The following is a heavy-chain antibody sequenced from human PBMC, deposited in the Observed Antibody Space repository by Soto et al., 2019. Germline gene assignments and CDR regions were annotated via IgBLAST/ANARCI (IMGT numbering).Heavy chain of an antibody. Sequence: PGGSLRLSCAASGFPFSSYGMHWVRQAPGKGLEWVAVISYDGSNKYYADSVKGRFTISRHNSKNTLYLQMNSLRAEDTAVYYCARDRHYYGSGTYYPDALPYYYYYMDVWGKGTTVTVSS. V-gene: IGHV3-30*03. J-gene: IGHJ6*03. CDR3: ARDRHYYGSGTYYPDALPYYYYYMDV. D-gene: IGHD3-10*01. CDR2: ISYDGSNK. CDR1: GFPFSSYG.